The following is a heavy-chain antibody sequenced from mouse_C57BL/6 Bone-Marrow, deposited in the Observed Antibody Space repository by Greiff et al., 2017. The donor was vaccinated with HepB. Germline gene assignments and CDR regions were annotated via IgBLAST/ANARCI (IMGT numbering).Heavy chain of an antibody. J-gene: IGHJ4*01. CDR2: IYPRSGNT. CDR1: GYTFTSYG. Sequence: QVQLKQSGAELARPGASVKLSCKASGYTFTSYGISWVKQRTGQGLEWIGEIYPRSGNTYYNEKFKGKATLTAEKSSSTAYMELRSRPSEDAAVYFCAREGGYEDYAMGYWGQGTSVTVSS. V-gene: IGHV1-81*01. D-gene: IGHD2-2*01. CDR3: AREGGYEDYAMGY.